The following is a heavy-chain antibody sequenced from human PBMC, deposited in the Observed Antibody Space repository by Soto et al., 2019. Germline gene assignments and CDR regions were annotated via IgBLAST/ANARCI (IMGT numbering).Heavy chain of an antibody. D-gene: IGHD3-16*01. CDR2: ISGRGGRS. CDR1: GFTFSNYA. CDR3: AKAYFVWSSEQPYYFDY. Sequence: EVQLLDSGGGLVQPGGSLRLSCAASGFTFSNYAMTWVRQGPGKGLEWVSGISGRGGRSYYADSAKGRFTISRDNSKSTLYLQMNSLRAEDTAVYYCAKAYFVWSSEQPYYFDYWGQGTLVTVSS. V-gene: IGHV3-23*01. J-gene: IGHJ4*02.